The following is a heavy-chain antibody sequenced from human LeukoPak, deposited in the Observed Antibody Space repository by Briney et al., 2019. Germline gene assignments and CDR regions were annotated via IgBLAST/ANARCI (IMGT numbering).Heavy chain of an antibody. D-gene: IGHD3-10*01. CDR3: ARGYQTGLWFGELLVGWFDP. Sequence: SETLSLTCAVYGGSFSGYYWGWIRQPPGKGLEWIGEINHSGSTNYNPSLKSRVTISVDTSKNQFSLKLSSVTAADTAVYYCARGYQTGLWFGELLVGWFDPWGQGTLVTVSS. CDR2: INHSGST. V-gene: IGHV4-34*01. J-gene: IGHJ5*02. CDR1: GGSFSGYY.